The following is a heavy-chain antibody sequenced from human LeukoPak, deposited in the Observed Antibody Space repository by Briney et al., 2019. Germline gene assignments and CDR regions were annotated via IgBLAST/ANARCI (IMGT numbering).Heavy chain of an antibody. CDR3: ARAVYGSGSYYQAYGMDV. J-gene: IGHJ6*02. D-gene: IGHD3-10*01. CDR2: IYYSGST. V-gene: IGHV4-59*08. Sequence: PSETLSLTCTVSGGSISSYYWSWIRQPPGKGLEWIGHIYYSGSTNYNPSLKSRVTISVDTSKNQFSLKLSSVTAADTAVYYCARAVYGSGSYYQAYGMDVWGQGTTVTVSS. CDR1: GGSISSYY.